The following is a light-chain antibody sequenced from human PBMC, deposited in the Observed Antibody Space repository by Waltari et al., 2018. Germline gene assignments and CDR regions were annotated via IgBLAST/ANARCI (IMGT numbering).Light chain of an antibody. V-gene: IGLV8-61*01. CDR3: VLYMGSGIWV. Sequence: YQPTPGPAPRTPVSEIKHRPSGVPVRFAGSMLGNKAALTLPGAQAADESDYYCVLYMGSGIWVFGGGTKLTVL. CDR2: EIK. J-gene: IGLJ3*02.